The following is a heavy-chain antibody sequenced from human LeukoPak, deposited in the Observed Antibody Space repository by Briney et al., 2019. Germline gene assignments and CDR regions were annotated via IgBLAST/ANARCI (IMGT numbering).Heavy chain of an antibody. CDR2: IIPIFGTA. J-gene: IGHJ4*02. CDR1: GGTFSSYA. V-gene: IGHV1-69*13. CDR3: ARDLMSRGSSGSLPFDY. D-gene: IGHD3-22*01. Sequence: SVKVSCKASGGTFSSYAISWVRQAPGQGLEWMGGIIPIFGTANYAQKFQGRVTITADESTSTAYMELSSLRSEDTAVYYCARDLMSRGSSGSLPFDYWGQGTMVTVSS.